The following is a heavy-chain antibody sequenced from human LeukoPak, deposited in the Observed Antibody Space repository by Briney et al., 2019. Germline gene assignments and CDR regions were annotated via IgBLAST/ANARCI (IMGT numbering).Heavy chain of an antibody. CDR1: GFTFSSYW. CDR2: IKQDGSEK. CDR3: AKMYYYDRSDY. V-gene: IGHV3-7*01. D-gene: IGHD3-22*01. Sequence: GGSLRLSCAASGFTFSSYWMSWVRQAPGKGLEWVANIKQDGSEKYYVDSVKGRFTISRDNAKNSLYLQMNSLRAEDTAVYYCAKMYYYDRSDYWGQGTLVTVSS. J-gene: IGHJ4*02.